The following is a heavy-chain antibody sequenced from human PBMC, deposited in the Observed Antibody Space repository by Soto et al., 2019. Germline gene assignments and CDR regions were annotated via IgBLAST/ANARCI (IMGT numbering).Heavy chain of an antibody. CDR2: MNPNNGNA. D-gene: IGHD1-7*01. V-gene: IGHV1-8*01. Sequence: GASVRVSCKASGFTFITYDFSWVRQAAGQGLEWMGWMNPNNGNAGFAQKFRGRINMTRNTSRSTAYLELSSLRSDDSAVYFCARRKERSGPYHLELWAQGTKVTVSS. J-gene: IGHJ4*02. CDR1: GFTFITYD. CDR3: ARRKERSGPYHLEL.